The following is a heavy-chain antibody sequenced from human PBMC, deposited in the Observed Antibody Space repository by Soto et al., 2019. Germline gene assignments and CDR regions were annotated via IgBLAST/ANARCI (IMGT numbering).Heavy chain of an antibody. CDR3: VHTVTVHTITPGHNFDF. CDR2: IYWNEDK. Sequence: SGPTLVNPTHTLTLTCTFSAFSLSTNGVGVGWIRQPPGKRLEWLAVIYWNEDKLYSRSLKSRLSITKDTSKNQVVLTMTTMDPVDTANYYCVHTVTVHTITPGHNFDFRGPGSVVTVDS. CDR1: AFSLSTNGVG. V-gene: IGHV2-5*01. J-gene: IGHJ4*02. D-gene: IGHD3-3*01.